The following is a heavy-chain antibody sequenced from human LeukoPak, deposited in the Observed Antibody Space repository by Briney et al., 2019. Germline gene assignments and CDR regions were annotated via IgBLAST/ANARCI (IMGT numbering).Heavy chain of an antibody. J-gene: IGHJ4*02. V-gene: IGHV1-18*01. CDR1: GYTFTSYG. D-gene: IGHD6-13*01. CDR3: ARGIAAAVDFDY. CDR2: ISAYNGNT. Sequence: ASVKVSCKASGYTFTSYGISWVRQAPGQGLEWMGWISAYNGNTNYAQKFQGRVTMTTDTSTSTGYMELRSLRSDDTAVYYCARGIAAAVDFDYWGQGTLVTVSS.